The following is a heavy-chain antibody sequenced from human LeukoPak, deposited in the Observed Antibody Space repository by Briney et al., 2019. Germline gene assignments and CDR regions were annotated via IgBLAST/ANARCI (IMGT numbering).Heavy chain of an antibody. V-gene: IGHV3-21*01. CDR2: ISSSSSYI. CDR1: GFTFNSYE. J-gene: IGHJ4*02. D-gene: IGHD5-18*01. Sequence: PGGSLRLSCAASGFTFNSYEMNWVRQAPGKELEWVSSISSSSSYIYYADSVKGRFTISRDNAKNSLYLQMNSLRAEDTAVYYCARDWPLSYTAMVRGFDYWGQGTLVTVSS. CDR3: ARDWPLSYTAMVRGFDY.